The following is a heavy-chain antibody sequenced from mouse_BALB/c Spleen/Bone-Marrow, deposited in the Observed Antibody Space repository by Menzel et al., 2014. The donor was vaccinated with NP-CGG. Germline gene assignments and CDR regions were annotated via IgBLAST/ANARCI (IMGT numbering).Heavy chain of an antibody. V-gene: IGHV2-6-4*01. Sequence: VMLVESGPGLVAPSQSLSITCTVSGFSLSRYSVNWVRQPPGKGLEWLGMIWGGGSTDYNSALKSRLSISKDNSKSQVFLKMNSLQTDDTAMYYCARVVATDWYFDVWGAGTTVTVSS. CDR1: GFSLSRYS. CDR2: IWGGGST. D-gene: IGHD1-1*01. J-gene: IGHJ1*01. CDR3: ARVVATDWYFDV.